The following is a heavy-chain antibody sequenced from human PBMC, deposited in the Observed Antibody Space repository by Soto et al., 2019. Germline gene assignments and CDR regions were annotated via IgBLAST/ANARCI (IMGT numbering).Heavy chain of an antibody. J-gene: IGHJ4*02. Sequence: EVQLVESGGGLVQPGGSLRLSCAASGFTFSSYAMHWVRQAPGKGLEYVSAISSNGGSTYYANSVKGRFAISRDNSTKPLYILMGSQRAEDVAVYYYARRDGHNFDYWGQGTLVAVSP. V-gene: IGHV3-64*01. CDR1: GFTFSSYA. CDR2: ISSNGGST. CDR3: ARRDGHNFDY.